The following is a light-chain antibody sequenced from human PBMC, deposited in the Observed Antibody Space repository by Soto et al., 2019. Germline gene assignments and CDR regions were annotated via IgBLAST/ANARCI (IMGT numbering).Light chain of an antibody. Sequence: QLVLTQSPSASASLGASVKLTCTLSSGHSSYAIAWHQQQPEKGPRYLMKLNSDGSHRKGDGIPDRFSGSGSGAERYLTISRLQSEDEADYSCQTWGTGIVVFGGGTKLTVL. CDR2: LNSDGSH. CDR1: SGHSSYA. V-gene: IGLV4-69*01. CDR3: QTWGTGIVV. J-gene: IGLJ2*01.